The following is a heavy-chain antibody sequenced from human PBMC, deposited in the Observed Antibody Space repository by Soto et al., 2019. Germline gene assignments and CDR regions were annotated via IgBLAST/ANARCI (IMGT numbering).Heavy chain of an antibody. Sequence: GGSLRLSCAASGFTFSSYGMHWVRQAPGKGLEWVAVIWYDGSNKYYADSVKGRFTISRDNSKNTLYLQMNSLRAEDTAVYYCARGRYYYGSGSIVHQHYYYFDYWGQGTLVTVSS. V-gene: IGHV3-33*01. CDR2: IWYDGSNK. CDR3: ARGRYYYGSGSIVHQHYYYFDY. CDR1: GFTFSSYG. D-gene: IGHD3-10*01. J-gene: IGHJ4*02.